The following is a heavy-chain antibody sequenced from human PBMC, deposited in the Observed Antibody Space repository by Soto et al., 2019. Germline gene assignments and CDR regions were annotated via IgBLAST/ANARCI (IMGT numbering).Heavy chain of an antibody. D-gene: IGHD3-10*01. CDR3: AISAMTMVRGVSNPRDY. Sequence: SETLSLTCTVSGVSISSYDWSWIRQPPGKGLEWIGYIYYSGSTNYNPSLKSRVTISVDTSKNQFSLKLSSVTAADTAVYYCAISAMTMVRGVSNPRDYWGQGTLVTVS. CDR1: GVSISSYD. V-gene: IGHV4-59*01. J-gene: IGHJ4*02. CDR2: IYYSGST.